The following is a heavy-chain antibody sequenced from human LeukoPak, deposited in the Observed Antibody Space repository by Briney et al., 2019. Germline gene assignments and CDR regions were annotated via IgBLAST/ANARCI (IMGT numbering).Heavy chain of an antibody. J-gene: IGHJ6*03. V-gene: IGHV1-2*02. D-gene: IGHD6-19*01. CDR2: INPNSGDT. CDR3: AKDQSSDWYGYYYYYMDV. Sequence: ASVKVSCKASGYTFTGYYMHWVRQAPGQGLEWMGWINPNSGDTNYAQKFQGRVTMTRDTSGSTAYMDLSRLRSDDTAVYCCAKDQSSDWYGYYYYYMDVWGKGTTVTISS. CDR1: GYTFTGYY.